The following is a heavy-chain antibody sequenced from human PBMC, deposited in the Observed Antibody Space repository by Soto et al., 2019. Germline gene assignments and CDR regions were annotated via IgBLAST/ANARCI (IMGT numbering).Heavy chain of an antibody. CDR1: GFTFSSYA. Sequence: GWSLRLSCAASGFTFSSYAMSCVRQAPGKGLEWVSAISGSGGSTYYADSVKGRFTISRDNSKNTLYLQMNSLRAEDTAVYYCAKDLGYSSSWYRDDAFDIWGQGTMVTVSS. CDR3: AKDLGYSSSWYRDDAFDI. V-gene: IGHV3-23*01. CDR2: ISGSGGST. J-gene: IGHJ3*02. D-gene: IGHD6-13*01.